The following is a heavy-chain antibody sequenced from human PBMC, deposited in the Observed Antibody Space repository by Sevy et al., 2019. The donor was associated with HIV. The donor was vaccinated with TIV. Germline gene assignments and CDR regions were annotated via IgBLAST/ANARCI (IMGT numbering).Heavy chain of an antibody. CDR2: FDPTGGSR. CDR1: GYTFSTYY. V-gene: IGHV1-46*01. CDR3: ARDRDVSGNYLEYFYYAMDV. Sequence: ASVKVSCKTSGYTFSTYYIYWVRQAPGQGLEWIGIFDPTGGSRSHAQRFQGRLTMTGDTSTSTAYMELSSLTSEDTAVYYCARDRDVSGNYLEYFYYAMDVWSQGTTVTVSS. D-gene: IGHD1-26*01. J-gene: IGHJ6*02.